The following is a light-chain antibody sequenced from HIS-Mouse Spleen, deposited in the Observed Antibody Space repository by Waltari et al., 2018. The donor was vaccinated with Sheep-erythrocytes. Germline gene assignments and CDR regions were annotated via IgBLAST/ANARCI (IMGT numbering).Light chain of an antibody. CDR1: QGIRND. CDR2: AAS. Sequence: AIQMTQSPSSLAASVGERVTITCRASQGIRNDLGWYQQKPGKAPKVLIYAASSLQSGVPSRFSGSGSGTDFTLTISSLQPEDFATYYCLQDYNYPYTFGQGTKLEIK. CDR3: LQDYNYPYT. J-gene: IGKJ2*01. V-gene: IGKV1-6*01.